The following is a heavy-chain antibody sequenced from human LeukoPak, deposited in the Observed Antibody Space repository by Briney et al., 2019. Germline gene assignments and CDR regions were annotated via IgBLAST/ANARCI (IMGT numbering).Heavy chain of an antibody. CDR1: GFTFSSYS. CDR2: ISSSSSPI. Sequence: GGSLRLSCAASGFTFSSYSMNWVRQAPGKGLEWVSYISSSSSPIYYADSVKGRFTISRDNSKNTLYLQMNSLRAEDTAVYYCANGPRIQYCSGGSCHDYWGQGTLVTVSS. D-gene: IGHD2-15*01. CDR3: ANGPRIQYCSGGSCHDY. J-gene: IGHJ4*02. V-gene: IGHV3-48*01.